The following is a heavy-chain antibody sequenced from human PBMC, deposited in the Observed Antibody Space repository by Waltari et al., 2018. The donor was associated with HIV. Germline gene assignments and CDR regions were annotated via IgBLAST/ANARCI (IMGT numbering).Heavy chain of an antibody. Sequence: QVQLVQSGAEVKKPGASVKVSCKASGYTFTSYGLSWVRQAPGQGLERMGWISAYNGHTNYAQKLQGRVTMTTDTSTSTAYMDLRSLRSDDTAFYYCARALWSGYYTPYYFDYWGQGTLVTVSS. D-gene: IGHD3-3*01. V-gene: IGHV1-18*01. J-gene: IGHJ4*02. CDR2: ISAYNGHT. CDR1: GYTFTSYG. CDR3: ARALWSGYYTPYYFDY.